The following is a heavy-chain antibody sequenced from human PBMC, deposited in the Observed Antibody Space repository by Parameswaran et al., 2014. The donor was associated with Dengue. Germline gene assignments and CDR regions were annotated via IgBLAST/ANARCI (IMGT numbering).Heavy chain of an antibody. CDR2: INHSGST. CDR3: ARVWGYQLLLNYYYYGMDV. Sequence: VRQAPGKGLEWIGEINHSGSTNYNPSPKSRVTISVDTSKNQFSLKLSSVTAADTAVYYCARVWGYQLLLNYYYYGMDVWGQGTTVTVSS. J-gene: IGHJ6*02. V-gene: IGHV4-34*01. D-gene: IGHD2-2*01.